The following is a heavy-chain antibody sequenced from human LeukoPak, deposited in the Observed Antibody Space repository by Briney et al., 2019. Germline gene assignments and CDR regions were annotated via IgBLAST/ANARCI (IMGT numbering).Heavy chain of an antibody. CDR3: ARWGAAAGQYYYYYYMDV. CDR1: GGSISSGGYY. D-gene: IGHD3-16*01. CDR2: SYYSGST. J-gene: IGHJ6*03. V-gene: IGHV4-31*03. Sequence: SETLSLTCTVSGGSISSGGYYWSWIRQHPGKGLEWIGYSYYSGSTYYNPSLKSRVTISVDTSKNQFSLKLSSVTAADTAVYYCARWGAAAGQYYYYYYMDVWGKGTTVTVSS.